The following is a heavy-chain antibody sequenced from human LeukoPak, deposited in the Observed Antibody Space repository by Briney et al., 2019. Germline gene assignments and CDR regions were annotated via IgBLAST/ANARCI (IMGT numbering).Heavy chain of an antibody. D-gene: IGHD3-22*01. CDR3: ARDPDRDYYYYGMDV. CDR2: INAGNGNT. Sequence: ASVKVSSKASGYTFTSYAMHWVRQAPGQRLEWMGWINAGNGNTKYSQKFQGRVTITRDTSASTAYMELSSLRSEDTAVYYCARDPDRDYYYYGMDVWGQGTTVTVSS. CDR1: GYTFTSYA. V-gene: IGHV1-3*01. J-gene: IGHJ6*02.